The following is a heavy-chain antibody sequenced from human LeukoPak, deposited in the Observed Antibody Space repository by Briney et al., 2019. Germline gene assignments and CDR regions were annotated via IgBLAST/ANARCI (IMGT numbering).Heavy chain of an antibody. D-gene: IGHD6-19*01. Sequence: SETLSLTCAVSGYSISSGYYWGWIRQPPGEGLEWIGSIYHSGSTYYNPSLKSRVTISVDTSKNQFSLKLSSVTAADTAVYYCARGQQWLGTDYWGQGTLVTVSS. J-gene: IGHJ4*02. V-gene: IGHV4-38-2*01. CDR2: IYHSGST. CDR1: GYSISSGYY. CDR3: ARGQQWLGTDY.